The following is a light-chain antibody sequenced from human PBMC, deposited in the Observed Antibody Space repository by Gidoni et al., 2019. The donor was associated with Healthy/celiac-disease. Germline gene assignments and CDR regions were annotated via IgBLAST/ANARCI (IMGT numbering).Light chain of an antibody. J-gene: IGKJ2*04. Sequence: DIQMTQSPSSLSASVGDRVTITCRASQSISSYLNWYQQKPGKAPKLLIYAASSLQSGVQSRFSGSGSGTDFTLTISSLQPEDFATYYCQQSYSTPCSFXQXTKLEIK. V-gene: IGKV1-39*01. CDR1: QSISSY. CDR2: AAS. CDR3: QQSYSTPCS.